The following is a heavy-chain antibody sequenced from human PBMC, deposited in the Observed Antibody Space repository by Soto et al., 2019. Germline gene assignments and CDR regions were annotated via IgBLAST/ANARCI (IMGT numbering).Heavy chain of an antibody. CDR3: ARGPPYSSGWYEDYYYYMDV. CDR1: GFTFSSYG. V-gene: IGHV3-33*01. CDR2: IWYDGSNK. D-gene: IGHD6-19*01. Sequence: GGSLRLSCAASGFTFSSYGMHWVRQAPGKGLEWVAVIWYDGSNKYYADSVKGRFTISRDNSKNTLYLQMNSLRAEDTAVYYCARGPPYSSGWYEDYYYYMDVWGKGTTVTVSS. J-gene: IGHJ6*03.